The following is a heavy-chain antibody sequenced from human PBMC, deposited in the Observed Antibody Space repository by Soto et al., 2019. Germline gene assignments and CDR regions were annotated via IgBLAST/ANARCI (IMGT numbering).Heavy chain of an antibody. CDR3: ARDEEVGCSGGSCYSR. V-gene: IGHV1-69*04. CDR1: GGTFSSYT. Sequence: GASVKVSCKASGGTFSSYTISWVRPAPGQGLEWMGRIIPILGIANYAQKFQGRVTITADKSTSTAYMELSSLRSEDTAVYYCARDEEVGCSGGSCYSRWGQGTLVTVSS. J-gene: IGHJ4*02. D-gene: IGHD2-15*01. CDR2: IIPILGIA.